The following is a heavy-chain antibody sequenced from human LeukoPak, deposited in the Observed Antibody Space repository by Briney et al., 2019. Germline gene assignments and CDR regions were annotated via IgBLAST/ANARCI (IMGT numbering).Heavy chain of an antibody. V-gene: IGHV3-15*01. CDR2: IKSKSGGGTT. J-gene: IGHJ4*02. CDR1: GFTFSNAW. Sequence: RGSQRLSCAASGFTFSNAWMSWVRQAPGKGLEWVGRIKSKSGGGTTDYAAPVKGRFTISRDDSINTLDLQMNSLKTDDTAVYYCTTEYSSTWFYNWGQGTPVTVSS. CDR3: TTEYSSTWFYN. D-gene: IGHD6-13*01.